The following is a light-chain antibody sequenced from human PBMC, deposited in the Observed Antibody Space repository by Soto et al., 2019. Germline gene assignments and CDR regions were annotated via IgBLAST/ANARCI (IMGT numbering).Light chain of an antibody. J-gene: IGKJ3*01. CDR1: QGVSRW. Sequence: DIQMTQSPSSLSASVGDKVTITCRASQGVSRWLGWYQQKPGRAPKLLIYGVSTLLSGVPSRFSGSGSGTDFTLTISSLQPEDFPTYYCQQGNSFPLTFGPGTKVDIK. V-gene: IGKV1-12*01. CDR3: QQGNSFPLT. CDR2: GVS.